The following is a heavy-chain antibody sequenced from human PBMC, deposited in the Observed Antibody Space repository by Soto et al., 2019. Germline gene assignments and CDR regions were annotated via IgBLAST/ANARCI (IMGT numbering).Heavy chain of an antibody. J-gene: IGHJ6*03. CDR2: IVVGSGNT. V-gene: IGHV1-58*02. CDR3: AATPRLGYFSSTSCFNYYYYYMDV. D-gene: IGHD2-2*01. Sequence: SVKVSCKASGFTFTSSAMQWVRQARGQRLEWIGWIVVGSGNTNYAQKFQERVTITRDMSTSTAYMELSSLISEDTAVYYCAATPRLGYFSSTSCFNYYYYYMDVWGKGTTVTVSS. CDR1: GFTFTSSA.